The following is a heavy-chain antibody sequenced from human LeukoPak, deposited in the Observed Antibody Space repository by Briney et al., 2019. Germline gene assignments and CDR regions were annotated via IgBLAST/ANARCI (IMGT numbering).Heavy chain of an antibody. Sequence: GGSLRLSCVGSGYTFSTYGMNWIRQAPGQGLEWVSYISNSGSLIYYADSVKGRVTISRDNAKNTLYLQMNSLRAEDTAVYFCARSGGGFFDYWGQGTLVTVSS. CDR1: GYTFSTYG. CDR2: ISNSGSLI. J-gene: IGHJ4*02. D-gene: IGHD3-16*01. V-gene: IGHV3-21*05. CDR3: ARSGGGFFDY.